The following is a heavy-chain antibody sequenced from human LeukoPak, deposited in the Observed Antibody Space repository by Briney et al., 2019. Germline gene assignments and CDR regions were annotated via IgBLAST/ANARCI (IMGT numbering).Heavy chain of an antibody. V-gene: IGHV4-61*02. CDR3: ARASKDYYDSSGYIGY. CDR2: IYTSGST. J-gene: IGHJ4*02. CDR1: GGSISSGSYY. Sequence: SGTLSLTCTVSGGSISSGSYYWSWIRQPAGKGLEWIGRIYTSGSTNYNPSLKSRVTISVDTSKNQFSLKLSSVTAADTAVYYCARASKDYYDSSGYIGYWGQGTLVTVSS. D-gene: IGHD3-22*01.